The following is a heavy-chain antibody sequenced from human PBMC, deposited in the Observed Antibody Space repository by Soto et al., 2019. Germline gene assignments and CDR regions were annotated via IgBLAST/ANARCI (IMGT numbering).Heavy chain of an antibody. Sequence: ASVKVSCKASGYTFTSYFIHWVRQAPGQGLEWMGIINPGSGSTTYGLRFQGRIIITRDTSTSTVFMDLNSLRAEDTAVYYCARDRPREYSGFEINDAFDIWGQGTMVTVSS. V-gene: IGHV1-46*01. CDR3: ARDRPREYSGFEINDAFDI. J-gene: IGHJ3*02. CDR2: INPGSGST. CDR1: GYTFTSYF. D-gene: IGHD5-12*01.